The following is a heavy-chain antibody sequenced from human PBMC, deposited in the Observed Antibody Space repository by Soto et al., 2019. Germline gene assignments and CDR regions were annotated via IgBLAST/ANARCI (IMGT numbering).Heavy chain of an antibody. CDR1: GGSISSGDYY. Sequence: SETLSLTCTVSGGSISSGDYYWSWIRQPPGKGLEWIGYIYYSGSTYYNPSLKSRVTISVDTSKNPFSLKLSSVTAADTAVYYCARRSYSGSYEAWFDPWGQGTLVTVS. D-gene: IGHD1-26*01. CDR2: IYYSGST. V-gene: IGHV4-30-4*01. CDR3: ARRSYSGSYEAWFDP. J-gene: IGHJ5*02.